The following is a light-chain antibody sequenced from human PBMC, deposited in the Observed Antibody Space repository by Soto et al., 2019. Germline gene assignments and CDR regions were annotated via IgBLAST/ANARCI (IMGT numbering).Light chain of an antibody. CDR1: QSVGTN. CDR3: QQYDNWPQLT. J-gene: IGKJ4*01. CDR2: GAS. V-gene: IGKV3-15*01. Sequence: EIMMTQSPATLSVSPGESATLSCRASQSVGTNLAWYQQKPGQAPGLLISGASTRATGIPARFSGSGSGTEFTLTISSLQSEDFAIYYCQQYDNWPQLTFGGGTKLEIK.